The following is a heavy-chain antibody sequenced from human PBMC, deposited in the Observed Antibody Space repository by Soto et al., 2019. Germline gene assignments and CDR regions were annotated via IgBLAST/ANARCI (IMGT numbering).Heavy chain of an antibody. CDR2: INPSGGST. CDR1: GYTVTGYD. Sequence: ASVKVSCKASGYTVTGYDIQWVRQAPGQGLEWMGIINPSGGSTNYAQKFQGRVTMTRDTSTSTVYMELRSLRSEDTAVYYCARTPGPAPFDYWGQGTLVTVSS. CDR3: ARTPGPAPFDY. J-gene: IGHJ4*02. V-gene: IGHV1-46*01. D-gene: IGHD2-8*02.